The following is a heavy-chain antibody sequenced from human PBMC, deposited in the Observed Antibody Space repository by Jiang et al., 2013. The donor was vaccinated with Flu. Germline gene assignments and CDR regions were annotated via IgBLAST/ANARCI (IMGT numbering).Heavy chain of an antibody. CDR1: GYTFTGYY. D-gene: IGHD6-19*01. CDR3: ARAGGSNSGWYGQMPSQEFDY. Sequence: GAEVEKPGASVKVSCKASGYTFTGYYMHWVRQAPGQGPEWMGWIKPNSGDTNYAQKFQGRITMTRDTSISTAYMELIRLRSDDTAVYYCARAGGSNSGWYGQMPSQEFDYWGQGTLVTVSS. V-gene: IGHV1-2*02. J-gene: IGHJ4*02. CDR2: IKPNSGDT.